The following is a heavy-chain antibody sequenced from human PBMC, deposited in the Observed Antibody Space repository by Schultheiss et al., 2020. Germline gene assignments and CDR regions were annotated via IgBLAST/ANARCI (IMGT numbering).Heavy chain of an antibody. CDR3: ARSNSSSWHYFDY. V-gene: IGHV3-30*01. CDR2: ISYDGGLK. D-gene: IGHD6-13*01. J-gene: IGHJ4*02. Sequence: GGSLRLPCAASGFSFSDYTLHWVRQAPGKGPEWVAVISYDGGLKYSADSVKGRFTISRDNSKNTLYLQMDTLRTEDTAVYYCARSNSSSWHYFDYWGQGTLVTVSS. CDR1: GFSFSDYT.